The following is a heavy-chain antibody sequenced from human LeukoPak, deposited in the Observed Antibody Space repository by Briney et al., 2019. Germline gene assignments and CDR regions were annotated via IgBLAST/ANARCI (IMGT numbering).Heavy chain of an antibody. J-gene: IGHJ4*02. CDR3: ARDTIATVFDY. CDR2: INEDGSEK. D-gene: IGHD2-21*01. CDR1: GFTFSSYW. V-gene: IGHV3-7*01. Sequence: GGSLRLSCAASGFTFSSYWMSWVRQVPGKGLEWVAQINEDGSEKHYGDSVRGRFTISRDNAKNSLYLQMYSLGADDMGVYFCARDTIATVFDYWGQGILVTVSS.